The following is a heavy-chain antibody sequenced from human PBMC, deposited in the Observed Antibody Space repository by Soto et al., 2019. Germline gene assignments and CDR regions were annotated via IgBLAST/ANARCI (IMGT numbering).Heavy chain of an antibody. CDR1: GFTFDDYA. D-gene: IGHD6-19*01. CDR2: ISWNSGSI. Sequence: PGGSLRLSCAASGFTFDDYAMHWARQAPGKGLEWVSGISWNSGSIGYADSVKGRFTISRDNAKNSMYLQMNSLRAEDTALYYCAKMASSGWWVFDYWGQGTLVTVSS. CDR3: AKMASSGWWVFDY. J-gene: IGHJ4*02. V-gene: IGHV3-9*01.